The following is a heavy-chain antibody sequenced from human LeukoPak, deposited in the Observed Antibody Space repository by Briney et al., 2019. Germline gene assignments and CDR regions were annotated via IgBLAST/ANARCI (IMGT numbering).Heavy chain of an antibody. CDR1: GGSFSGYY. V-gene: IGHV4-34*01. CDR2: IYYSGST. D-gene: IGHD3-10*01. Sequence: SETLSLTCAVYGGSFSGYYWSWIRQPPGKGLEWIGSIYYSGSTYYNPSLKSRVTISPDTSKNQFSLNLRSVTAADTAVYYCSTGMLRGLAPVFLDYWGQGTLVTVSS. CDR3: STGMLRGLAPVFLDY. J-gene: IGHJ4*02.